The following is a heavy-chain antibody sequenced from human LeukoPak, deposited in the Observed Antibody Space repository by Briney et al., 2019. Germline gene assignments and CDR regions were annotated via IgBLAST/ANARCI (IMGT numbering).Heavy chain of an antibody. CDR2: ISSSATTI. Sequence: PGGSLRLSCEASGFTFSNYEMKWARQAPGKGLEWLSDISSSATTIYYADSLKGRFTDSRENAKNSLYLQMTSLRAEDTAVYYCARAAGPMNNWGQSTLVTVSS. V-gene: IGHV3-48*03. D-gene: IGHD3-22*01. CDR1: GFTFSNYE. J-gene: IGHJ1*01. CDR3: ARAAGPMNN.